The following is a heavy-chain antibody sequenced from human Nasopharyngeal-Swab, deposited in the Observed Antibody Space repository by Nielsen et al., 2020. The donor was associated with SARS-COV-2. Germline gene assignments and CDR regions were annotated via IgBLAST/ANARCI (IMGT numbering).Heavy chain of an antibody. Sequence: VRQAPGKGLEWGAVIWYDGRNKYYADSVKGRFTISRDNSKNTLYLQMNSLRAEDTAVYYCARGECSSTSCYPYYYGMDVWGQGTTVTVSS. V-gene: IGHV3-33*01. D-gene: IGHD2-2*01. CDR2: IWYDGRNK. CDR3: ARGECSSTSCYPYYYGMDV. J-gene: IGHJ6*02.